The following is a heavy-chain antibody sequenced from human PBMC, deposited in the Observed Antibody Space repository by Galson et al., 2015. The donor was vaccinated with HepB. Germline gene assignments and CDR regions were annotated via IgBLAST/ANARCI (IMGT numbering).Heavy chain of an antibody. Sequence: SLRLSCAASGFTFNSYSMNWVRQAPGKGLEWVSYISSSSTTIYYADSVKGRFTISRDNAKNSLYLQMNSLRAEDTAVYYCARAGLQSYYYGVDVWGQGTTVTVSS. CDR3: ARAGLQSYYYGVDV. D-gene: IGHD2-15*01. V-gene: IGHV3-48*01. CDR2: ISSSSTTI. CDR1: GFTFNSYS. J-gene: IGHJ6*02.